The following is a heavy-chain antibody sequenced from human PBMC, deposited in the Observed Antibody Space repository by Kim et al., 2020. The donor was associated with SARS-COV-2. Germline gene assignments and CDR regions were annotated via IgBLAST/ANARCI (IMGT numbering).Heavy chain of an antibody. D-gene: IGHD3-9*01. J-gene: IGHJ6*02. Sequence: GESLKISCKGSGYSFTSYWIGWVRQMPGKGLEWMGIIYPGDSDTRYSPSFQGQVTISADKSISTAYLQWSSLKASDTAMYYCARHNTPDLTGYYRPYYYYYGMDVWGQGTTVTVSS. V-gene: IGHV5-51*01. CDR1: GYSFTSYW. CDR3: ARHNTPDLTGYYRPYYYYYGMDV. CDR2: IYPGDSDT.